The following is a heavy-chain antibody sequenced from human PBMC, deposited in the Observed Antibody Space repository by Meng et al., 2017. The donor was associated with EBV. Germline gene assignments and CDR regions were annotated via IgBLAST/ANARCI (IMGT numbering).Heavy chain of an antibody. J-gene: IGHJ4*02. CDR3: AGSYGGVLNY. CDR1: GGSLSGYN. Sequence: QGAQREGGEGLLKPSETLSLTRAVYGGSLSGYNLSWIRQPPGKGLEWIGEINHSGSTNYTPSLKSRVTISVDTSKNQFSLKLSSVTAADTAVYYCAGSYGGVLNYWGQGTLVTVSS. V-gene: IGHV4-34*01. D-gene: IGHD4-23*01. CDR2: INHSGST.